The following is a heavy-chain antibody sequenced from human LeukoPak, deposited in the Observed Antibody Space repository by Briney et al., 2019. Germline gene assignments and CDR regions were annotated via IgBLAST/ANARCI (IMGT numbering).Heavy chain of an antibody. Sequence: GGSLRLSCAASGFTFSSYSMNWVRQAPGKGLEWVSSIFSSSSYIYYADSVKGRFTISRDNAKNSLYLQMNSLRAEDTAVYYCARSDITMVRGVKPYYFDYWGQGTLVTVPS. V-gene: IGHV3-21*01. CDR2: IFSSSSYI. CDR3: ARSDITMVRGVKPYYFDY. D-gene: IGHD3-10*01. CDR1: GFTFSSYS. J-gene: IGHJ4*02.